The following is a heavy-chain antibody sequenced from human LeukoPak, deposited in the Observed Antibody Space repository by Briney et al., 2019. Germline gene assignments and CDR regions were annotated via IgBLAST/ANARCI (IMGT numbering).Heavy chain of an antibody. Sequence: GGSLGLSCAASGFTFNSYAMSWVRQAPGKGREGVSAIGGSGGTTYYADSVKGTSSMSRDNSNDTLYRQMNSLRAEDTALSDCAKRSSDSSGWFDHWGQGTLVTVSS. CDR1: GFTFNSYA. CDR2: IGGSGGTT. V-gene: IGHV3-23*01. D-gene: IGHD6-19*01. J-gene: IGHJ5*02. CDR3: AKRSSDSSGWFDH.